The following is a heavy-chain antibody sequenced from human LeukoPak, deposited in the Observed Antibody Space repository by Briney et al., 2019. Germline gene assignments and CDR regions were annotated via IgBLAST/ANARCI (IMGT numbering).Heavy chain of an antibody. J-gene: IGHJ3*01. CDR3: AKEEGGSITIFGVASDAFDV. CDR1: GFTFSVYG. Sequence: GGSLTLSCAASGFTFSVYGMHWVRQAPGKGLEWVAVISYDGRYKYYVDSVKGRFTISRDNSKNTLYLQMNSLRLEDTAVYYCAKEEGGSITIFGVASDAFDVWGQGTLVTVFS. D-gene: IGHD3-3*01. V-gene: IGHV3-30*18. CDR2: ISYDGRYK.